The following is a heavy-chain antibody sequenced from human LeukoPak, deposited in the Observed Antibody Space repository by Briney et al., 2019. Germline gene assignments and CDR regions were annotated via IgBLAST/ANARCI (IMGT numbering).Heavy chain of an antibody. Sequence: PSETLSLTCGVSGYSISSGYYWGWIRPPPGKGLEWIGSIFHTGNTYYNPSLKSRVTMSVDTSKNQFSLKLSSVTAADTAVYYCARDGGVAVSGPPGYWGQGTLVTVSS. CDR3: ARDGGVAVSGPPGY. CDR2: IFHTGNT. D-gene: IGHD6-19*01. J-gene: IGHJ4*02. CDR1: GYSISSGYY. V-gene: IGHV4-38-2*02.